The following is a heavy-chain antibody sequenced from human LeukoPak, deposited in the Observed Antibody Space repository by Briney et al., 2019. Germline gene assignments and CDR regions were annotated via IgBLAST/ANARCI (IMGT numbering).Heavy chain of an antibody. CDR1: GGSISSSNW. CDR3: ARSGYSYGSIGAGYYYGMDV. V-gene: IGHV4-4*02. D-gene: IGHD5-18*01. CDR2: IYHSGST. J-gene: IGHJ6*02. Sequence: PSETLSLTCAVSGGSISSSNWWSWVRQPPGKGLEWIGEIYHSGSTNYNPSLKSRVTISVDKSKNQFSLKLSSVTAADTAVYYCARSGYSYGSIGAGYYYGMDVWGQGTTVTVSS.